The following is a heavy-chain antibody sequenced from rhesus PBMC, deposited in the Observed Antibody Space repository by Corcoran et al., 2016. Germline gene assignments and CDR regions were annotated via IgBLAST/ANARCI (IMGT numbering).Heavy chain of an antibody. CDR3: AKSSTVATTADFDY. J-gene: IGHJ4*01. CDR1: GFTFDDYA. Sequence: EVQLVESGGGVVQPGGSLGLSCAASGFTFDDYAMHWVRQAPGKGLERVSGISGSGVSTYNADSVKGRFTISRDNAKNSLYLQMGSLRAEDTALYYCAKSSTVATTADFDYWGQGVLVTVSS. CDR2: ISGSGVST. V-gene: IGHV3-201*01. D-gene: IGHD4-29*01.